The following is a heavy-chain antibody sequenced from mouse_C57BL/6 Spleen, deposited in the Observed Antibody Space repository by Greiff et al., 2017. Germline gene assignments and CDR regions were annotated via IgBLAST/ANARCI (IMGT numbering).Heavy chain of an antibody. CDR2: INSDGGST. D-gene: IGHD2-3*01. V-gene: IGHV5-2*01. J-gene: IGHJ1*03. CDR3: ARRDGYYWYFDV. Sequence: EVKVVESGGGLVQPGESLKLSCESNEYEFPSHDMSWVRKTPEKRLQLVAAINSDGGSTYYPDTMERRFIISRDNTKKILYLQMSSLRSEYTALYYCARRDGYYWYFDVWGTGTTVTVSS. CDR1: EYEFPSHD.